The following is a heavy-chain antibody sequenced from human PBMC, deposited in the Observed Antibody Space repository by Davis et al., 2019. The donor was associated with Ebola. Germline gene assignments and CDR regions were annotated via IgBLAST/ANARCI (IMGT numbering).Heavy chain of an antibody. J-gene: IGHJ4*02. CDR2: ISDDETYK. V-gene: IGHV3-30*03. CDR3: ARWNGNYPIYCLDY. D-gene: IGHD1-7*01. CDR1: GSSFSTHG. Sequence: PGGSLRLSCAVSGSSFSTHGMHWVRQAPGKGLEWVAVISDDETYKYYADSLKGRFTISKDNSKNTLYLQMNSLRPEDTAVYYCARWNGNYPIYCLDYWGQGTPVTVS.